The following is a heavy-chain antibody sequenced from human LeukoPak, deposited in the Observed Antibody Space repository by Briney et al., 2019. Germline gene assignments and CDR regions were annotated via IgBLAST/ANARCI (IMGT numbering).Heavy chain of an antibody. D-gene: IGHD3-10*01. Sequence: GGSLRLSCAASGLTFSRYWMHWVRQAPGKGLEWISYVSYSSSTIYYADSVRGRFTISRDNAKNSLYLQMNSLRDEDTAVYYCARDAHIVRGVNPLDYWGQGTLVTVSS. CDR3: ARDAHIVRGVNPLDY. V-gene: IGHV3-48*02. CDR1: GLTFSRYW. CDR2: VSYSSSTI. J-gene: IGHJ4*02.